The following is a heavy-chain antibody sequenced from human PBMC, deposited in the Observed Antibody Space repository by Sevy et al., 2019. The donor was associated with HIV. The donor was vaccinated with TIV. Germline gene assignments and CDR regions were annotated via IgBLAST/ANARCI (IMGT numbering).Heavy chain of an antibody. V-gene: IGHV3-30-3*01. J-gene: IGHJ3*01. CDR2: ISFDGTDK. CDR3: VRETTMLPRGAFDF. CDR1: GFTFSSYP. D-gene: IGHD3-10*01. Sequence: GGSLRLSCAASGFTFSSYPMHWVRQAPGKGLEWVSFISFDGTDKYYADSVKGRFTITRDNSRNTLFLQMNSLRAGDTAFYYCVRETTMLPRGAFDFWGQGTMVTVSS.